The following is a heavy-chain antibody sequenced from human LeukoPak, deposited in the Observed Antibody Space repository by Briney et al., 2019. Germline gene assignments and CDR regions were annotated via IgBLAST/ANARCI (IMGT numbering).Heavy chain of an antibody. Sequence: GASVKVSCKASGYTFTGYNMHWVRQAPGQGLEWMGWINPNGGGTNYAQKFQGRVTMARDTSISTAYMELSSLRSDDTAVYYCARSNPYSSGWYRAYYFDYWGQGTLVTVSS. CDR1: GYTFTGYN. V-gene: IGHV1-2*02. CDR2: INPNGGGT. D-gene: IGHD6-19*01. J-gene: IGHJ4*02. CDR3: ARSNPYSSGWYRAYYFDY.